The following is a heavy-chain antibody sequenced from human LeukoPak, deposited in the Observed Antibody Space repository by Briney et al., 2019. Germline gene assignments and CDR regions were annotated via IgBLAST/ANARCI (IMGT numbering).Heavy chain of an antibody. CDR2: INWNGGST. Sequence: GGSLRLSCAASGFTFDDYGMSWVRQAPGKGLEWVSGINWNGGSTGYADSVKGRFTISRDNAKNSLYLQMNSLRAEDTALYYCARVEYSSSWGYYFDYWGQGTLVTVSS. CDR1: GFTFDDYG. J-gene: IGHJ4*02. D-gene: IGHD6-6*01. V-gene: IGHV3-20*04. CDR3: ARVEYSSSWGYYFDY.